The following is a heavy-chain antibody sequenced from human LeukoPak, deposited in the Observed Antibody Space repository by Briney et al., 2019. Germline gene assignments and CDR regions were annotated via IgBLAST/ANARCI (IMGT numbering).Heavy chain of an antibody. CDR3: ARSVEAGGTDAFHI. CDR1: GYSISSGYY. J-gene: IGHJ3*02. D-gene: IGHD2-8*02. CDR2: ISHSGST. Sequence: SETLSLTCAVSGYSISSGYYWGWIRQPPGKGLEWIGSISHSGSTYYSPSLKSRVTISIDTSQNQFSLKLSSVTAADTAVYYCARSVEAGGTDAFHIWGPGTMVTVSS. V-gene: IGHV4-38-2*01.